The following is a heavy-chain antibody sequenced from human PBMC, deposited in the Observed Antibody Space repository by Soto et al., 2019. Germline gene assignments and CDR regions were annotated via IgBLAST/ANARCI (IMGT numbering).Heavy chain of an antibody. CDR3: ARDGPSIVVVPAASGYYYGMDV. Sequence: PGGSLRLSCAASGFTVSIYYMSWVRQAPGKGLEWVSVIYSGGSTYYADSVKGRFTISRDNSKNTLYLQMNSLRAEDTAVYYCARDGPSIVVVPAASGYYYGMDVWGQGTTVTVSS. D-gene: IGHD2-2*01. CDR1: GFTVSIYY. J-gene: IGHJ6*02. CDR2: IYSGGST. V-gene: IGHV3-53*01.